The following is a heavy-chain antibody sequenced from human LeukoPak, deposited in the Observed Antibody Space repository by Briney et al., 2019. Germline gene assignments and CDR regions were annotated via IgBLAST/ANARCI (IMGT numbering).Heavy chain of an antibody. CDR2: INSDGSNT. D-gene: IGHD2-15*01. CDR1: GFTFSSHW. Sequence: PGGSLRLSCAASGFTFSSHWMHWVRQAPGKGLAWVSRINSDGSNTYYADSVKGRFTISRDNSKNTLYLQMNSLRAEDTAVYYCAKAKGSGPYYFDYWGQGTLVTVSS. J-gene: IGHJ4*02. CDR3: AKAKGSGPYYFDY. V-gene: IGHV3-74*01.